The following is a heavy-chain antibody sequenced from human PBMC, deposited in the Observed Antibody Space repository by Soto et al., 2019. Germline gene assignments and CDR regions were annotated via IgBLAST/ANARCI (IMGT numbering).Heavy chain of an antibody. V-gene: IGHV1-2*02. CDR2: IKPNSGVT. CDR3: ASIGVFARDPVA. CDR1: GYTFTAYY. Sequence: ASVDVSCKAPGYTFTAYYLHWLRQAPEQGLEWMGWIKPNSGVTNYAQKFQDRVTMTRDTSITTAYMDLDRLKSDDTAVYYCASIGVFARDPVARGQRTPVPVSP. D-gene: IGHD3-16*01. J-gene: IGHJ4*02.